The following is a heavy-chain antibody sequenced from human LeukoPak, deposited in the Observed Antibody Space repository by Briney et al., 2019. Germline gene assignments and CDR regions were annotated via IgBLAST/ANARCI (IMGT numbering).Heavy chain of an antibody. V-gene: IGHV3-21*01. CDR2: ISSSSSYI. J-gene: IGHJ4*02. CDR3: ARVDILTGYPFDY. CDR1: GFIFSSYS. Sequence: GGSLRLSCVASGFIFSSYSINWVRQAPGKGLEWVSSISSSSSYIYYADSVKGRFTISRDNAKNSLYLQMNSLRAEDTAVYYCARVDILTGYPFDYWGQGTLVTVSS. D-gene: IGHD3-9*01.